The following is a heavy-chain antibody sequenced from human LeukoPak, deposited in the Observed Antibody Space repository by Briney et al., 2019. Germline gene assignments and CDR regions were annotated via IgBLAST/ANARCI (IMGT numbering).Heavy chain of an antibody. J-gene: IGHJ2*01. V-gene: IGHV5-51*01. CDR1: AYTFSTSW. Sequence: GESLKISCKGSAYTFSTSWIAWVRQMPGKGLEWMGIIFPLDSDTRYSPSLQGQVTISVDKSISTAYLQWSSLKASDTAMYYCAREYCGGDCYSGQPYWYFDLWGRGTLVTVSS. CDR2: IFPLDSDT. D-gene: IGHD2-21*02. CDR3: AREYCGGDCYSGQPYWYFDL.